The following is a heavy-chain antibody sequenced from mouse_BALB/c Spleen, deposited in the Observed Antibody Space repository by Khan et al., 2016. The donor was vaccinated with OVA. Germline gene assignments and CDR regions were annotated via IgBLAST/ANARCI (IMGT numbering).Heavy chain of an antibody. J-gene: IGHJ3*01. CDR3: ARSGYGFGAY. CDR1: GYAFTDYL. D-gene: IGHD3-2*02. Sequence: QVQLQQSGAELVRPGTSLKVSCKASGYAFTDYLIEWLKQRPGQGLEWIGVINPGSGGTNYNEKFKAKATLTEDKSSRNAYMQLSSLTSDDSSVYFCARSGYGFGAYWGQGTLVTVSA. CDR2: INPGSGGT. V-gene: IGHV1-54*01.